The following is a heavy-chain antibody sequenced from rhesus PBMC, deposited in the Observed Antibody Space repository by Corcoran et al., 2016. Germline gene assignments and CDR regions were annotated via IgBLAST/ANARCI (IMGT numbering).Heavy chain of an antibody. V-gene: IGHV4-106*01. D-gene: IGHD6-13*01. J-gene: IGHJ4*01. CDR1: GGSISDDYY. CDR2: FYGSRGDT. CDR3: ARDRSSSWISQYYFDY. Sequence: QVQLQESGPGLVKPSETRSLTCAVAGGSISDDYYWSWIRQPPGKGLEWIGYFYGSRGDTNSNPSLKNRVTISIDTSKNQFSLKLSSVTAADTAVYYCARDRSSSWISQYYFDYWGQGVLVTVSS.